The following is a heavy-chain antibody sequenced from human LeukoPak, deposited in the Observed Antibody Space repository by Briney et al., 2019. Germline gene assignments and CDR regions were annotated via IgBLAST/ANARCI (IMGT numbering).Heavy chain of an antibody. V-gene: IGHV3-21*04. D-gene: IGHD2-8*02. J-gene: IGHJ5*02. CDR3: ATYRQVLLPFKS. Sequence: PGGSLRLSCAASGFTFSSYSMNWVRQAPGKGLEWVSSIIPSGGEIHYADSVRGRFTISRDNSKSTLSLQMNSLRAEDTAIYYCATYRQVLLPFKSWGQGTLVTVSS. CDR2: IIPSGGEI. CDR1: GFTFSSYS.